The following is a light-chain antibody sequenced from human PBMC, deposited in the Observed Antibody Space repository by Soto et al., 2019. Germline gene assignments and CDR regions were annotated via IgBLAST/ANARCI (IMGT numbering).Light chain of an antibody. CDR2: DAS. CDR1: QDIGTY. J-gene: IGKJ5*01. V-gene: IGKV1-8*01. Sequence: AIRMTQSPSSFSASTGARVSITCRATQDIGTYLAWYQQIPGKAPKLLIYDASTLQTGVPSRFSGSGSGTDFTLSISSLQPEDFATYYCQQLNSYPFTFGQGTRLEIK. CDR3: QQLNSYPFT.